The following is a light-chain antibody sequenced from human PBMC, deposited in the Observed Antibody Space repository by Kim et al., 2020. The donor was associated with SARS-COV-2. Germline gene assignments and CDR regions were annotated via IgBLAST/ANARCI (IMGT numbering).Light chain of an antibody. Sequence: QSVLTQPPSASGTPGQRVTISCSGSTSNIGSNTVNWYQQHPGTAPQLLIFSNNQRPSGVPARFSGSKSGTSASLPISGLQSEDEADYYCAAWDDSLNGPVFGGGTQLTVL. CDR3: AAWDDSLNGPV. CDR1: TSNIGSNT. CDR2: SNN. V-gene: IGLV1-44*01. J-gene: IGLJ3*02.